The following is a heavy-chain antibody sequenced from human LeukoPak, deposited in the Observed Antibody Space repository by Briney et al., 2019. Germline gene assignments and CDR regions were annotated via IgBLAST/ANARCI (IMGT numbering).Heavy chain of an antibody. Sequence: GRCLRLSWAAAGSTFTSYSMGWVRQAPGEGREWVSTIIGSANSAYYADSVKGRFTISRDNYKSTLYLQMNSVRAEDTAVYYCAKRGELIAAAGMYYFDYWGEGTLVTVSS. V-gene: IGHV3-23*01. CDR2: IIGSANSA. CDR1: GSTFTSYS. J-gene: IGHJ4*02. D-gene: IGHD6-13*01. CDR3: AKRGELIAAAGMYYFDY.